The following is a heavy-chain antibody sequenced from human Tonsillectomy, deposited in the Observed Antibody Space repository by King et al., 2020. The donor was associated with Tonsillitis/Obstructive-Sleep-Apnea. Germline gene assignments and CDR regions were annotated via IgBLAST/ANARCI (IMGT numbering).Heavy chain of an antibody. J-gene: IGHJ4*02. V-gene: IGHV3-9*01. CDR1: GFNFDDYA. Sequence: VQLVESGGGLVQPGRSLRLSCAASGFNFDDYAMHWVRQAPGKCLEWVSGISWNSGSIGYADSVKGRFTISRDNAKNSLYLQMNSLRVEDTALYYCAKGAAGGTEYYFDYWGQGTLVTVSS. CDR2: ISWNSGSI. D-gene: IGHD6-13*01. CDR3: AKGAAGGTEYYFDY.